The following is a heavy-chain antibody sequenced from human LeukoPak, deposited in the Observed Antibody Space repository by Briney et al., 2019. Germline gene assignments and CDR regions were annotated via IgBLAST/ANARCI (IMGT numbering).Heavy chain of an antibody. D-gene: IGHD6-13*01. CDR2: ISVYNGNT. V-gene: IGHV1-18*04. CDR1: GYTFTSYD. Sequence: ASVKVSCKASGYTFTSYDISWVRQAPGQGLEWMGWISVYNGNTNYAQKLQGRITMTTDISTSTAYMELRSLRSDDTAFYYCARDRDSSSWSDYWGQGTLVTVSS. CDR3: ARDRDSSSWSDY. J-gene: IGHJ4*02.